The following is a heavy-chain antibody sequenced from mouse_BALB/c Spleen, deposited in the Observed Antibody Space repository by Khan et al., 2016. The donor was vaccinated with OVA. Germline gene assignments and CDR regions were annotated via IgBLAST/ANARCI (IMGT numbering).Heavy chain of an antibody. CDR3: ARETVVDIYWYLDV. Sequence: EVELVESGGGLVQPGGSLRLSCATSGFTFTDYYITWVRQPPGKALEWLGFIRNKANGYSTEYIASVKGRFTVSRDTSHSIVYLQMNTQRAEESATYYSARETVVDIYWYLDVWGAGTTVTVSS. V-gene: IGHV7-3*02. D-gene: IGHD1-1*01. J-gene: IGHJ1*01. CDR1: GFTFTDYY. CDR2: IRNKANGYST.